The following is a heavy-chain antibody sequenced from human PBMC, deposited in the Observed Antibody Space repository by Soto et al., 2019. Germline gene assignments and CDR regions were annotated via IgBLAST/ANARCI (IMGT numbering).Heavy chain of an antibody. Sequence: PSETLCLTCAVYGGSFSGYYWGWIRQPQGKGLEWIGESNHSGSTNYIPSLNSRVTISVDTSKNQYSLKLSSVTAADTAVYYCARKKPVGTPHFDYWGQGTLVTVSS. CDR2: SNHSGST. CDR1: GGSFSGYY. CDR3: ARKKPVGTPHFDY. D-gene: IGHD1-26*01. V-gene: IGHV4-34*01. J-gene: IGHJ4*02.